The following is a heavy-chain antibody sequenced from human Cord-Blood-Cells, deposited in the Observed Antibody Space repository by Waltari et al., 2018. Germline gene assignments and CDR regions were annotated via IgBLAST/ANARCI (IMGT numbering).Heavy chain of an antibody. D-gene: IGHD1-26*01. CDR3: AGVSLGSYPQGYYYYMDV. V-gene: IGHV4-34*01. J-gene: IGHJ6*03. CDR1: GGSFSGYY. CDR2: INHSGST. Sequence: QVQLQQWGAGLLKPSETLSLTCAVYGGSFSGYYWSWIRQPPGKGLEWLGEINHSGSTNYNPASKRRVNISVDTSKDQFSLKLSSVTAADTAVYYCAGVSLGSYPQGYYYYMDVWGKGTTVTVSS.